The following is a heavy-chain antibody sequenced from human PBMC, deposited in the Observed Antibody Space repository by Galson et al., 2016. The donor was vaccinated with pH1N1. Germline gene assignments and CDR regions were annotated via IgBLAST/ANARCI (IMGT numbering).Heavy chain of an antibody. J-gene: IGHJ4*01. D-gene: IGHD3-3*01. CDR1: IGSFSGHY. V-gene: IGHV4-34*01. Sequence: SLTCAVYIGSFSGHYWTWIRQSPGKGLEWLGEIDDSGSPNYNPSLMSRVTISVDTSKNQFSLKVTSMTAADTAVYFCARRTNPDFWSDYSIFDQWGQGTRVTVSS. CDR3: ARRTNPDFWSDYSIFDQ. CDR2: IDDSGSP.